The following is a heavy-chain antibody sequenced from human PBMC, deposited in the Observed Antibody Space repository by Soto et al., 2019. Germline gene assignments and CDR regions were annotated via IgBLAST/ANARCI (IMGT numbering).Heavy chain of an antibody. J-gene: IGHJ5*02. CDR1: GGTFSSSG. V-gene: IGHV1-69*11. Sequence: QVHLVQSGTEVKKPGSSVKVSCKASGGTFSSSGFSWVRQAPGQGLEWMGMIVPSLDTTNYAEKFQGRLTLTADASTRTAYLVLSSLKSEDTAVYYCARGPILPGATSWLDPWGQGTVVIVSS. CDR2: IVPSLDTT. CDR3: ARGPILPGATSWLDP. D-gene: IGHD2-2*01.